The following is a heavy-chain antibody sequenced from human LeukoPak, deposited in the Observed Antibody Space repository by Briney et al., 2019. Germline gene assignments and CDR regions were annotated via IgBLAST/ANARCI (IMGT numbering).Heavy chain of an antibody. CDR2: IKQDGSEK. Sequence: GGSLRLSCAASRFTFSTYSMSWVRQAPGKGLEWVANIKQDGSEKYYVDSVKGRFTISRDNAKNSLYLQMNSLRAEDTAVYYWGRNGAVSGRYYFANGGQEPLAPFPS. V-gene: IGHV3-7*01. J-gene: IGHJ4*02. CDR3: GRNGAVSGRYYFAN. D-gene: IGHD6-19*01. CDR1: RFTFSTYS.